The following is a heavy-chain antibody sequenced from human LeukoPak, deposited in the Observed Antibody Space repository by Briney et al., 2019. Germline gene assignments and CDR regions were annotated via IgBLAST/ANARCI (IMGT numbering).Heavy chain of an antibody. Sequence: GGSLRLSCAASGFTFSSYAMSWVRQAPGKGLEWVSAISGSGGSTYYADSVKGRFTISRDNSKNTLYLQMNSLRAEDTAVYYCAKDLYWGITIGNNWFGPWGQGTLVTVSS. CDR1: GFTFSSYA. CDR3: AKDLYWGITIGNNWFGP. V-gene: IGHV3-23*01. J-gene: IGHJ5*02. D-gene: IGHD2-8*02. CDR2: ISGSGGST.